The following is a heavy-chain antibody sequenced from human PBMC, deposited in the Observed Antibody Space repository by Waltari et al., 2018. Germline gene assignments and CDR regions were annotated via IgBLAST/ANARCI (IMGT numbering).Heavy chain of an antibody. Sequence: QVQLVESGGGVVQPGRSLRLSCAASGFTFSSYGMHWVRQAPGKGLEWVAVISYDGSNKYYADSVKGRFTISRDNSKNTLYLQMNSLRAEDTAVYYCAKARYYYDSSGYYPTWGQGTLVTVSS. CDR1: GFTFSSYG. CDR3: AKARYYYDSSGYYPT. J-gene: IGHJ4*02. V-gene: IGHV3-30*18. CDR2: ISYDGSNK. D-gene: IGHD3-22*01.